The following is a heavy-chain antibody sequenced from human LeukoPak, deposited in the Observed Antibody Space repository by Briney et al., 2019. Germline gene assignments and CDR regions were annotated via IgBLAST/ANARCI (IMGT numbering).Heavy chain of an antibody. CDR3: ARGGDYALEYCFDP. CDR2: INPNGGAT. Sequence: ASVKVSCKASGYTFTGYYMHWVRQAPGQGLEWMGGINPNGGATNYAQKFQGRFTITRDTSISTAYMELSRLRSDDTAVYYCARGGDYALEYCFDPWGQGTLVTVSS. J-gene: IGHJ5*02. CDR1: GYTFTGYY. D-gene: IGHD4-17*01. V-gene: IGHV1-2*02.